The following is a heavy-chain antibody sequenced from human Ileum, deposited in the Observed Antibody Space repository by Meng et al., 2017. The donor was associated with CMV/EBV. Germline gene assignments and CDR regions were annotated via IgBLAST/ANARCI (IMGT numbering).Heavy chain of an antibody. CDR3: AREENTVNQFEY. J-gene: IGHJ4*02. V-gene: IGHV4-4*07. D-gene: IGHD4-17*01. CDR1: GGSSSTYY. Sequence: QVHLQEAGPGLVKPSEPLSLTCAVSGGSSSTYYWTWVRQPAGKGLEWIGRINAGGSTNDNPSLKSRVTMSVDTSKNQFSLKVTSVTAADTAVYYCAREENTVNQFEYWGQGTLVTVSS. CDR2: INAGGST.